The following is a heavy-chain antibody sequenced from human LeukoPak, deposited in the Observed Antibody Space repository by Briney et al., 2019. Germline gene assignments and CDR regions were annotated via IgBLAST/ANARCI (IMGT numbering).Heavy chain of an antibody. CDR1: GGSISSGGYY. Sequence: ETLSLTCTVSGGSISSGGYYWNWIRQHPGKGLEWVSGISGGESTYYAVSVKGRLTISRDNSKNTVYVQMSSLRAEDTAVYYCAKSPVGSRGRLDYWGQGILVTVSS. CDR3: AKSPVGSRGRLDY. J-gene: IGHJ4*02. CDR2: ISGGEST. D-gene: IGHD1-26*01. V-gene: IGHV3-23*01.